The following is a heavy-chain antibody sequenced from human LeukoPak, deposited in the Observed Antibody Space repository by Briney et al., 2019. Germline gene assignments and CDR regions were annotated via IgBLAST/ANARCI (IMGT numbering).Heavy chain of an antibody. CDR1: GFTFSSYA. J-gene: IGHJ4*02. V-gene: IGHV3-30*04. CDR3: ARGSGSYLGY. Sequence: GGSLRLSCAASGFTFSSYAMHWVRQAPGKGLEWVAVISYGGSNKYYADSVKGRFTISRDNSKNTLYLQMNSLRAEDTAVYYCARGSGSYLGYWGQGTLVTVSS. D-gene: IGHD1-26*01. CDR2: ISYGGSNK.